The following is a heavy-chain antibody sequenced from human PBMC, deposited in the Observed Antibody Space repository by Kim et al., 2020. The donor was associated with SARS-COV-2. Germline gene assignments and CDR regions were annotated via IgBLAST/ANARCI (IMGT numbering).Heavy chain of an antibody. CDR1: GFTFDDYT. CDR2: ISWDGGST. J-gene: IGHJ4*02. V-gene: IGHV3-43*01. D-gene: IGHD5-12*01. Sequence: GGSLRLSCAASGFTFDDYTMHWVRQAPGKGLEWVSLISWDGGSTYYADSVKGRFTISRDNSKNSLYLQMNSLRTEDTALYYCAKDIGPNSGYGPFDYWGQGTLVTVSS. CDR3: AKDIGPNSGYGPFDY.